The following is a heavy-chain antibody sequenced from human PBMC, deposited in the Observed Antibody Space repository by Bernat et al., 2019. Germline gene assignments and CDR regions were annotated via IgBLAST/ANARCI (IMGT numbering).Heavy chain of an antibody. CDR3: AAEGGSSGRGGGFDP. J-gene: IGHJ5*02. Sequence: QAQMVESGGGVVQPGRSLRISCAASGFTFSSYVMHWVRQAPGKGLEWVAVIGSDESIRSYADTVKGRFTISRDNSKNTLYLEMNGLRAEDTAVYYWAAEGGSSGRGGGFDPWGQGTLVTVSS. D-gene: IGHD6-25*01. CDR2: IGSDESIR. V-gene: IGHV3-30-3*01. CDR1: GFTFSSYV.